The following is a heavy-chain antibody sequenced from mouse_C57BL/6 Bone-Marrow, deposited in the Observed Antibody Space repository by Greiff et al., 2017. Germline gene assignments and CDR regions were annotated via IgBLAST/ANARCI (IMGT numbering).Heavy chain of an antibody. D-gene: IGHD2-1*01. V-gene: IGHV5-4*01. Sequence: EVKVVESGGGLVKPGGSLKLSCAASGFTFSSYAMSWVRQTPEKRLEWVATISDGGSYTYYPDNVKGRFTISRDNAKNNLYLQMSHLKSEDTAMYYCARDRNYFRWYFDVWGTGTTVTVSS. J-gene: IGHJ1*03. CDR2: ISDGGSYT. CDR1: GFTFSSYA. CDR3: ARDRNYFRWYFDV.